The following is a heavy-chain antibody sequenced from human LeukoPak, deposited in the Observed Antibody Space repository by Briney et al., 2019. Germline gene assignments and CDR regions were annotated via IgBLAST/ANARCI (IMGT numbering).Heavy chain of an antibody. CDR3: ARAAEWLVLDY. Sequence: GGSLRLSCTASGFTVSSNYMSWVRQAPGKGLEWVSDIYSGGSTYYADSVKGRFTISRDNSKNTLYLQMNSLRAEDTAVYYCARAAEWLVLDYWGQGTLVTVSS. CDR2: IYSGGST. J-gene: IGHJ4*02. D-gene: IGHD6-19*01. V-gene: IGHV3-53*01. CDR1: GFTVSSNY.